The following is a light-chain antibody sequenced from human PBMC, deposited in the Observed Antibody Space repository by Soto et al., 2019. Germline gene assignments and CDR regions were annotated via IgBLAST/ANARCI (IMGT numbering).Light chain of an antibody. CDR1: SSNIGAPYD. V-gene: IGLV1-40*01. CDR3: QSYDISLHNYV. CDR2: GDN. J-gene: IGLJ1*01. Sequence: QSALTQPPSVSGAPGQRVTISCTGSSSNIGAPYDVHWYQHLPGTAPKLLIFGDNNRPSGVPDRFSGSKSGTSASLAITRLQAEDEADYYCQSYDISLHNYVFGTGTK.